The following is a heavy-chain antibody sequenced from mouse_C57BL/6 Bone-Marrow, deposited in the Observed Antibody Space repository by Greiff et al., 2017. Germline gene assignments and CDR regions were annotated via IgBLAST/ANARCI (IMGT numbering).Heavy chain of an antibody. V-gene: IGHV1-61*01. CDR3: ARLGDYDGDYYAMDY. D-gene: IGHD2-4*01. J-gene: IGHJ4*01. CDR2: IYPSASET. Sequence: QVQLQQPGAELVRPGSSVKLSCKASGYTFTSYWMDWVKQRPGQGLEWIGNIYPSASETHYNQKFKDKATLTVDKSSSTAYMQLSSLTSEDSAVYYWARLGDYDGDYYAMDYWGQGTSVTVSS. CDR1: GYTFTSYW.